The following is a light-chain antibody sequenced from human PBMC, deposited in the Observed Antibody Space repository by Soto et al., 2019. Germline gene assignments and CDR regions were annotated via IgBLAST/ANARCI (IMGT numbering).Light chain of an antibody. CDR1: SSNIGAGYG. J-gene: IGLJ2*01. CDR2: GNS. V-gene: IGLV1-40*01. Sequence: QSVLTQPPSVSGAPGQRVTISCTGSSSNIGAGYGVHWYQQLPGTAPQLLISGNSNRPSGVPDRFSGSKSGTSASLAITGLQAEDEADYYCQSYDISLSVVFGGGTKVTVL. CDR3: QSYDISLSVV.